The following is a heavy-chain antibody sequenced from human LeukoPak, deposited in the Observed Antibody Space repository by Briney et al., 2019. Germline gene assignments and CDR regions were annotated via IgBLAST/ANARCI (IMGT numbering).Heavy chain of an antibody. D-gene: IGHD5-18*01. CDR2: ISGSGGRT. CDR1: GFTFSSYA. CDR3: AKRLHSYGHGYYYYYGMDV. Sequence: GGSLRLSCAASGFTFSSYAMSWVRQAPGKGLEGVSAISGSGGRTYYADSVKGRFTIYRDNAKNTLYLQMNSLRAEDTAVYYCAKRLHSYGHGYYYYYGMDVWGQGTTVTVSS. J-gene: IGHJ6*02. V-gene: IGHV3-23*01.